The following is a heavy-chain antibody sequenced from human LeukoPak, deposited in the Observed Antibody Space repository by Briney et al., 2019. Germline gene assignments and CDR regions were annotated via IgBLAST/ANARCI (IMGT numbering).Heavy chain of an antibody. CDR2: IDPGDSCT. D-gene: IGHD2-8*02. CDR3: ARDGGGVSSWVSH. CDR1: GYSFSSYW. Sequence: GESLLISCKGSGYSFSSYWISWVRQMPGKGLEWIGSIDPGDSCTKYRPSLEGRVTISADKSISTVYLQWSSLKASDTAIYYCARDGGGVSSWVSHWGQGTLVTVSS. V-gene: IGHV5-10-1*01. J-gene: IGHJ4*02.